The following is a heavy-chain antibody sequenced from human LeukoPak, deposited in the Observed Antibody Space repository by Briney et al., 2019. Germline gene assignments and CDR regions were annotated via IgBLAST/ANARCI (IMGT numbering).Heavy chain of an antibody. Sequence: ASVKVSCKASGYTFTSYGISWVRQAPGQGLEWMGWISAYNGNTNYAQKLQGRVTMTTDTSTSTAYMELRSLRSDDTAVYYCARSRYYYGSGSYFAYWGQGTLVTVSS. CDR3: ARSRYYYGSGSYFAY. CDR2: ISAYNGNT. V-gene: IGHV1-18*01. CDR1: GYTFTSYG. J-gene: IGHJ4*02. D-gene: IGHD3-10*01.